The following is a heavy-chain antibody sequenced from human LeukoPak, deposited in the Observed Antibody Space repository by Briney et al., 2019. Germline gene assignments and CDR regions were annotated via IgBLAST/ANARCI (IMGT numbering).Heavy chain of an antibody. D-gene: IGHD5-24*01. J-gene: IGHJ5*02. CDR2: IIPIFGTA. CDR3: ARVPPARSRHGWFDP. CDR1: GGTFSSYA. V-gene: IGHV1-69*13. Sequence: SVKVSCKASGGTFSSYANSWVRQAPGQGPEWMGGIIPIFGTANYAQKFQGRGTITADESTSTAYMELSSLGSEDTAVYYWARVPPARSRHGWFDPWGQGTLVTVSS.